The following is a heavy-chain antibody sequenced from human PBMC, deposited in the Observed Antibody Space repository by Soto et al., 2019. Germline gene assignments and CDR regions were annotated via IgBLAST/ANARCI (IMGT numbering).Heavy chain of an antibody. CDR3: VRVFAPGTPTKDS. D-gene: IGHD1-7*01. CDR2: LTRRGNT. V-gene: IGHV3-23*01. J-gene: IGHJ5*01. Sequence: RGYLKLSCAASGITFGNYAMSWVRQAPGKGLERVSTLTRRGNTPYADSVRGRFTISRDNSKNTLYLQMDSLRAEDTAVYYCVRVFAPGTPTKDSCG. CDR1: GITFGNYA.